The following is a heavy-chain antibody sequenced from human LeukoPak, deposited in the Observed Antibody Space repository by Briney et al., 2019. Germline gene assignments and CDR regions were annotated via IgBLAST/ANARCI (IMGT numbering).Heavy chain of an antibody. CDR2: ISSSSSYI. CDR3: ARDVGGDAFFDY. D-gene: IGHD2-21*02. Sequence: GGSLRLSCATSGFTFSSYSMNWVRQAPGKGLEWVSSISSSSSYIYYADSVKGRFTISRDNAKNSLYLQMNSLRAEDTAVYYCARDVGGDAFFDYWGQGTLVTVSS. J-gene: IGHJ4*02. CDR1: GFTFSSYS. V-gene: IGHV3-21*04.